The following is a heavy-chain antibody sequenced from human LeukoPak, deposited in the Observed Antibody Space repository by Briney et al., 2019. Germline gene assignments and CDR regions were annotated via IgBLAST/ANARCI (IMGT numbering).Heavy chain of an antibody. J-gene: IGHJ5*02. CDR1: GFTFSRYV. V-gene: IGHV3-30*04. Sequence: GGSLRLSCAASGFTFSRYVMIWVRQAPGKGLQWVSTISYDGDNKYYVDSVKGRFTISRDNSKNTLYLQMNSLRAEDTAVYYCARDPIAAAAWGQGTLVTVSS. CDR3: ARDPIAAAA. CDR2: ISYDGDNK. D-gene: IGHD6-13*01.